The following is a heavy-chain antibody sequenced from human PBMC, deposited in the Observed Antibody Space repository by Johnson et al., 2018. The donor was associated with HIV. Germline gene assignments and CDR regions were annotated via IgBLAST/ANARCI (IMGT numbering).Heavy chain of an antibody. D-gene: IGHD3-16*01. CDR2: MWYDGSNK. Sequence: QVQLVESGGGVVQPGRSLRLSCAASGFTFSTYGMHWVRQAPGKGLEWVAVMWYDGSNKYYADSVKGRFTISRDNTKNSLYLQMNSLRAEDTAVYYCARDVYAGAHENWGQGTRVTVSS. V-gene: IGHV3-33*01. J-gene: IGHJ3*01. CDR3: ARDVYAGAHEN. CDR1: GFTFSTYG.